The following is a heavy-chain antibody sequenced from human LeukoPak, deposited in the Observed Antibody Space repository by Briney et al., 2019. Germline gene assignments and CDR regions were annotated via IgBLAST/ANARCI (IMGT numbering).Heavy chain of an antibody. V-gene: IGHV3-23*01. CDR2: ISGSGGST. CDR1: GFIFNNYD. Sequence: GGSLRLSCVVSGFIFNNYDMSWVRQAPGKGLEWVSAISGSGGSTYYADSVKGRFTISRDNSKNTLYLQMNSLSVEDTAIYYCAKVTVTMAATGDYRGQGTLVTVSS. D-gene: IGHD2-15*01. J-gene: IGHJ4*02. CDR3: AKVTVTMAATGDY.